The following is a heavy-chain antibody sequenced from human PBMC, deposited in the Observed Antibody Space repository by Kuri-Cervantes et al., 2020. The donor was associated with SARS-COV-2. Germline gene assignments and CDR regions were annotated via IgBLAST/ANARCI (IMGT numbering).Heavy chain of an antibody. J-gene: IGHJ3*02. V-gene: IGHV1-18*01. D-gene: IGHD6-13*01. CDR1: GYTFTSYG. CDR2: ISAYNGNT. Sequence: ASVKVSCKASGYTFTSYGISWVRQAPGQGLEWMGWISAYNGNTNYAQKLQGRVTMTTDTSTSTAYMELRSLRSEDTAVYYCARTRIAAVGTDAFDIWGQGTMVTVSS. CDR3: ARTRIAAVGTDAFDI.